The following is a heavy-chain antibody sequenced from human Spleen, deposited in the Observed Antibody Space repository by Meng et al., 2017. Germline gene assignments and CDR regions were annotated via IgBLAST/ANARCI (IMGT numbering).Heavy chain of an antibody. J-gene: IGHJ4*02. V-gene: IGHV4-34*01. CDR1: GGSFSGYY. Sequence: QVPLQQWGAGLLKPSETLSLTCAVYGGSFSGYYWSWIRQPPGKGLEWIGEINHSGSTNYNPSLKSRVTISVDTSKNQFSLKLSSVTAADTAVYYCARGPKNYYDSSGYYYFFDYWGQGTLVTVSS. CDR3: ARGPKNYYDSSGYYYFFDY. CDR2: INHSGST. D-gene: IGHD3-22*01.